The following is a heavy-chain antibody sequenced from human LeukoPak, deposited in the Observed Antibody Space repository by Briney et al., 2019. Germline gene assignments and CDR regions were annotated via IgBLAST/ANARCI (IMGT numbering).Heavy chain of an antibody. J-gene: IGHJ4*02. CDR1: GFTFIRYW. D-gene: IGHD5-24*01. Sequence: PGGSLRLSCAPSGFTFIRYWMTWVRQTPGKGLEWVASIKDDGRQKYYVDSVKGRFTVSRDNAKSSAYLQMDSLRVEDTALYYCARDASRGFDTWGQGTLVTVSS. CDR2: IKDDGRQK. CDR3: ARDASRGFDT. V-gene: IGHV3-7*01.